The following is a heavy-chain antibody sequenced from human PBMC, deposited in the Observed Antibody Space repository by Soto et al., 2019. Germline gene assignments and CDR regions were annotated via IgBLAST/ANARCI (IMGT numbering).Heavy chain of an antibody. D-gene: IGHD2-15*01. CDR3: ARGGYCSGGSCYSVSFDI. CDR2: ISSSSSTI. V-gene: IGHV3-48*01. CDR1: GFTFSSYS. J-gene: IGHJ3*02. Sequence: ESGGGLVQPGGSLRLSCAASGFTFSSYSMNWVRQAPGKGLEWVSYISSSSSTIYYADSVKGRFTISRDNAKNSLYLQMNSLRAEDTAVYYCARGGYCSGGSCYSVSFDIWGQGTMVTVSS.